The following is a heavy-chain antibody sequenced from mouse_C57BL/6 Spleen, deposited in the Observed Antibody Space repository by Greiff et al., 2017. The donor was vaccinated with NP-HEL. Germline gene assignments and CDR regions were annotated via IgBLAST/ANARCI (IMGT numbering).Heavy chain of an antibody. CDR3: ARSGTGTGGDY. J-gene: IGHJ2*01. D-gene: IGHD4-1*01. CDR1: GYTFTDYY. V-gene: IGHV1-26*01. CDR2: INPNNGGT. Sequence: EVQLQQSGPELVKPGASVKISCKASGYTFTDYYMNWVKQSHGKSLEWIGDINPNNGGTSYNQKFKGKATLTVDKSSSTDYMELRSLTSEDSAVYYGARSGTGTGGDYWGQGTTLTVSS.